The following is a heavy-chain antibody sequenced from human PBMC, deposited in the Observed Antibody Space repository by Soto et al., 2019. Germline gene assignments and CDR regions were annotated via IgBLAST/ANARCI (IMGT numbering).Heavy chain of an antibody. Sequence: EVQLVESGGGLVQPGGSLRLSCAAAGFTFSSYWMTWVRQPPGKGLEWVANIIQDGSKEYYVDSVKGRFTISRDNAKNSLSLQMSSLRAEDTALYCCARGGFPPDCWGQGTLVTVSS. CDR2: IIQDGSKE. J-gene: IGHJ4*02. CDR1: GFTFSSYW. V-gene: IGHV3-7*01. CDR3: ARGGFPPDC. D-gene: IGHD3-10*01.